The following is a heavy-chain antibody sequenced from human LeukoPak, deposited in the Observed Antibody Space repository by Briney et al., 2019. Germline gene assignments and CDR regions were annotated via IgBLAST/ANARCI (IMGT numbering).Heavy chain of an antibody. V-gene: IGHV3-7*03. Sequence: GGSLRLSCTASGFTFSNYWMSWVRQAPGKGLEWVATINQGGSETYYVDSLKGRFTISRDNAKNSLYLQMNSLRAEDTAVYYCASSSSGWYHNWGRGTLVTVSS. J-gene: IGHJ3*01. CDR3: ASSSSGWYHN. CDR2: INQGGSET. CDR1: GFTFSNYW. D-gene: IGHD6-19*01.